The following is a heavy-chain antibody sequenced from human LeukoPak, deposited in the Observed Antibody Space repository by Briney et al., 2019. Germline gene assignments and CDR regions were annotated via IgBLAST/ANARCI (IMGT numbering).Heavy chain of an antibody. J-gene: IGHJ5*02. CDR1: GYTFTSYG. V-gene: IGHV1-8*02. CDR2: VHPNGGNT. CDR3: ARGPRNDP. D-gene: IGHD1-14*01. Sequence: GASVKVSCKASGYTFTSYGISWVRQAPGQGLEWMGWVHPNGGNTAYAQKFQGRVTMTRDTSISTAYMERSGLTSDDTAVYFCARGPRNDPWGQGTLVTVSS.